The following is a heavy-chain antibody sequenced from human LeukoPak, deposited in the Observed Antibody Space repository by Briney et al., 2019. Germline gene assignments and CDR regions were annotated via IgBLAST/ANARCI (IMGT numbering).Heavy chain of an antibody. D-gene: IGHD3-16*02. CDR3: AREAVHMITFGGVIASSHGMDV. CDR2: INSDGSST. J-gene: IGHJ6*02. CDR1: GFTFSSYW. V-gene: IGHV3-74*01. Sequence: GGSLRLSCAASGFTFSSYWMHWVRQAPGKGLVWVARINSDGSSTSYADSVKGRFTISRDNAKKSLYLPMNSLRAEDTAVYYCAREAVHMITFGGVIASSHGMDVWGQGTTVTVSS.